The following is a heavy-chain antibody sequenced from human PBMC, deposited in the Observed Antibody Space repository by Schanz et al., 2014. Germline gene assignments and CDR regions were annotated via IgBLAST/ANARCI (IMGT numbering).Heavy chain of an antibody. CDR1: GFAFSDYG. D-gene: IGHD7-27*01. V-gene: IGHV3-30*03. CDR3: ARENLNWEAFDI. J-gene: IGHJ3*02. CDR2: ISYDGNEK. Sequence: QVQLVESGGGVVQPGKSLRLSCAASGFAFSDYGMHWVRQAPGKGLEWVAFISYDGNEKHYPDSVKGRFTISRDNAKNSLYLEMTSLRGEDTAVYYCARENLNWEAFDIWGQGTVVTVSS.